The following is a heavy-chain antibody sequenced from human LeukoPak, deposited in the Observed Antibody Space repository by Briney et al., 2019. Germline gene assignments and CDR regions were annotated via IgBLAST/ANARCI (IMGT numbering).Heavy chain of an antibody. J-gene: IGHJ5*02. V-gene: IGHV4-39*07. CDR2: IYYSGST. CDR3: ARDRRGSGWYRVDP. D-gene: IGHD6-19*01. CDR1: DGSISSSSYY. Sequence: PSEALSLTCTVSDGSISSSSYYWGWIRQPPGKGLEWIGSIYYSGSTYYNPSLKSRVTISVDTSKNQFSLKLSSVTAADTAVYYCARDRRGSGWYRVDPWGQGTLVTVSS.